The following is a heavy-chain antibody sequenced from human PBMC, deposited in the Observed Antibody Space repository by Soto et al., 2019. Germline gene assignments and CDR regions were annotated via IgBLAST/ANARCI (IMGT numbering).Heavy chain of an antibody. D-gene: IGHD3-22*01. J-gene: IGHJ4*02. V-gene: IGHV3-21*01. CDR3: VRARATDSRPDY. Sequence: GGSLRLSCVASGFTFSLYAMIWVRQAPGKGLEWVSSISSSSTYIYYTDSLKGRFSISRDNAKNSLFLQMDSLRVEDTATYYCVRARATDSRPDYWGEGTLVTVSS. CDR1: GFTFSLYA. CDR2: ISSSSTYI.